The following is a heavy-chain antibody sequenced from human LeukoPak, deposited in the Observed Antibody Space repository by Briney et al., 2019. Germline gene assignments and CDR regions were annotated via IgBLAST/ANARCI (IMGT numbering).Heavy chain of an antibody. J-gene: IGHJ4*02. CDR1: GGTVSSYA. D-gene: IGHD5-24*01. CDR3: ARDSRDGYNVY. Sequence: GASVKVSCKASGGTVSSYAISWVRQAPGQGLEWMGGIIPIFGTANYAQKFQGRVTITADKSTSTAYMELSSLRSEDTAVYYCARDSRDGYNVYWGQGTLVTVSS. CDR2: IIPIFGTA. V-gene: IGHV1-69*06.